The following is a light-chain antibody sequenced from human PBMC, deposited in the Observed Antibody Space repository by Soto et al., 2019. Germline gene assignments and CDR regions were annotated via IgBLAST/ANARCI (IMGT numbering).Light chain of an antibody. CDR3: QQSYSTQLT. CDR1: QSVSSNY. Sequence: EIVLTQSPGTLSLSPGERATLSCRASQSVSSNYLAWYQQKPGQAPRLLIYGASSRATGIPDRFSGSGSGTDFTLTISRLEPEDFATYYCQQSYSTQLTFGGGTKVDIK. V-gene: IGKV3-20*01. J-gene: IGKJ4*01. CDR2: GAS.